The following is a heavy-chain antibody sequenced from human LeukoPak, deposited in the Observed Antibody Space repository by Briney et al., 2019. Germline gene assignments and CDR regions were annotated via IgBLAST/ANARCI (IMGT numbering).Heavy chain of an antibody. CDR3: ARDGHYYDSSGYYR. Sequence: QAGGSLRLSCAASGFTVSSNYMSWVRQAPGKGLEWVSVIYSGGSTYYADSVKGRFTISRDNSKNTLYLQMNSLRAEDTAVYYCARDGHYYDSSGYYRWGQGTLVTVSS. J-gene: IGHJ5*02. V-gene: IGHV3-66*01. D-gene: IGHD3-22*01. CDR2: IYSGGST. CDR1: GFTVSSNY.